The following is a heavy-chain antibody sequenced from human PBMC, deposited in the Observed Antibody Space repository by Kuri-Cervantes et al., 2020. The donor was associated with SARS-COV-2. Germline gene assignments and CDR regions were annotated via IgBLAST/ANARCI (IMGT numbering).Heavy chain of an antibody. CDR1: GYSFTSYW. V-gene: IGHV5-51*01. D-gene: IGHD4-17*01. CDR3: ARRIDYGDWDGMDV. CDR2: IYPGDSDT. Sequence: GGSLRLSCKGSGYSFTSYWIGWARQMPGKGLEWMGIIYPGDSDTRYSPSFQGQVTISADKSISIAYLQWSSLKASDTAMYYCARRIDYGDWDGMDVWGQGTTVTVSS. J-gene: IGHJ6*02.